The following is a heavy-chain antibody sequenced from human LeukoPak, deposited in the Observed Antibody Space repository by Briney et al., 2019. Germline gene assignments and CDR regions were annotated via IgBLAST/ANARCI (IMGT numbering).Heavy chain of an antibody. CDR1: GYTFTSYA. CDR2: INAGNGNT. Sequence: ASVKVSCKASGYTFTSYAMHCVRQAPGQRLEWMGWINAGNGNTKYSQKFQGRVTITRDTSASTAYMELSSLRSEDTAVYYCARVVVAATGFDYWGQGTLVTVSS. CDR3: ARVVVAATGFDY. D-gene: IGHD2-15*01. V-gene: IGHV1-3*01. J-gene: IGHJ4*02.